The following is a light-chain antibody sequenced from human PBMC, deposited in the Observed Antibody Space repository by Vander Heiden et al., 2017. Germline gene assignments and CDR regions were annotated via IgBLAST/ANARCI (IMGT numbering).Light chain of an antibody. CDR1: SSNIGSNT. Sequence: QSLLTQPPSASGTPGPRVTISCSGSSSNIGSNTVNCYQQLPGTAPKLLIYSNNQRPSGVPDRFSGSKSGTSASLAISGLQSEDEADYYCAAWDDSLNGWVFGGGTKLTVL. V-gene: IGLV1-44*01. CDR2: SNN. CDR3: AAWDDSLNGWV. J-gene: IGLJ3*02.